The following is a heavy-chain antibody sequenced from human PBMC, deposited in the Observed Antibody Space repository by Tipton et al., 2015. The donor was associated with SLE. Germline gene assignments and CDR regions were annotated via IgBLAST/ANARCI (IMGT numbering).Heavy chain of an antibody. J-gene: IGHJ6*02. D-gene: IGHD2-15*01. CDR1: GDSIRSDIHY. Sequence: TLSLTCAISGDSIRSDIHYWGWIRQPPGKGLEWIGNIYHSGSTYYNPSLKSRLTISVDTSKNDFSLRINSVTAADTAVYYCTRVVAVAATHYYAMDVWGQGTTVTVSS. CDR2: IYHSGST. V-gene: IGHV4-39*07. CDR3: TRVVAVAATHYYAMDV.